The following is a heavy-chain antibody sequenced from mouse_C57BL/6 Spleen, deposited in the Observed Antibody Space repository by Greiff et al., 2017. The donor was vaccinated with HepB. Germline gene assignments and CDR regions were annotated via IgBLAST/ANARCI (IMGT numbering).Heavy chain of an antibody. V-gene: IGHV1-72*01. Sequence: QVQLQQPGAELVKPGASVKLSCTASGYTFTSYWMHWVKQRPGRGLEWIGRIDPNSGGTKYIEKFKSQATMTVDKPSSTAYMQLSSLTSEDSAVYYCARSRVILTSVGPNWYFDVWGTGTTVTVSS. J-gene: IGHJ1*03. D-gene: IGHD1-1*01. CDR1: GYTFTSYW. CDR3: ARSRVILTSVGPNWYFDV. CDR2: IDPNSGGT.